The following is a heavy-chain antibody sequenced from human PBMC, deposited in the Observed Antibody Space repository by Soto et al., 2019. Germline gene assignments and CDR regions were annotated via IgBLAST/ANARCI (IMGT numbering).Heavy chain of an antibody. CDR3: ASVRGGYYYAMDV. D-gene: IGHD3-10*02. Sequence: ETLSLTCAVPGGSISNSNWWSWVRQPPGKGLEWIGEIYHSGSTNYNPSLKSRVTISVDKSKNQFSLKLSSVTAADTAVYYCASVRGGYYYAMDVWGQGTTVT. J-gene: IGHJ6*02. V-gene: IGHV4-4*02. CDR1: GGSISNSNW. CDR2: IYHSGST.